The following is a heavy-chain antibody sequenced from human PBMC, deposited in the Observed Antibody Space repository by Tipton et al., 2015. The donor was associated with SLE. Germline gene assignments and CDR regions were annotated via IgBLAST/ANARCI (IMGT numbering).Heavy chain of an antibody. CDR3: AREDSSGWFDY. V-gene: IGHV4-30-4*01. CDR1: GGSISSGDYY. CDR2: INHSGST. J-gene: IGHJ4*02. Sequence: TLSLTCTVSGGSISSGDYYWSWIRQPPGKGLEWIGEINHSGSTNYNPSLKSRVTISVDTSKNQFSLKLSSVTAADTAVYYCAREDSSGWFDYWGQGTLVTVSS. D-gene: IGHD6-19*01.